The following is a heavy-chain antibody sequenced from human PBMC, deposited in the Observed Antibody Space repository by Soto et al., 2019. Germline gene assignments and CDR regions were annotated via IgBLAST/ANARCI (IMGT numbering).Heavy chain of an antibody. CDR3: ARDHDYSTIFGVVIMGYYYYGMDV. CDR2: IIPIFGTA. D-gene: IGHD3-3*01. V-gene: IGHV1-69*06. Sequence: SVKVSCKASGGTFSSYAISWVRQAPGQGLEWMGGIIPIFGTANYAQKFQGRVTITADKSTSTAYMELSSLRSEDTAVYYCARDHDYSTIFGVVIMGYYYYGMDVWGQGTPVTVSS. CDR1: GGTFSSYA. J-gene: IGHJ6*02.